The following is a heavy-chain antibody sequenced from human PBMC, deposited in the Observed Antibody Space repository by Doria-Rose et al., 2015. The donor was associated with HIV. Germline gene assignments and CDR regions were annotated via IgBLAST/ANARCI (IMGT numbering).Heavy chain of an antibody. CDR2: IFSDDVR. CDR1: GVSLSSPGMG. J-gene: IGHJ4*02. V-gene: IGHV2-26*01. Sequence: QVTLKESGPVLVKPTETLTLTCTVSGVSLSSPGMGVSWIRQPPGKALEWLANIFSDDVRSYKTSLKSRLTISRGPSKSQWVLTMTDMDPVDTATYYCARIKSSRWYHKYYFDFWGQGTLVIVSA. CDR3: ARIKSSRWYHKYYFDF. D-gene: IGHD6-13*01.